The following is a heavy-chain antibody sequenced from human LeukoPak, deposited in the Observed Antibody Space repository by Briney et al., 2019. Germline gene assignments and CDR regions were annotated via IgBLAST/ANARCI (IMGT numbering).Heavy chain of an antibody. J-gene: IGHJ6*03. Sequence: GASVKVSCKASGYTFTSYGISWVRQAPGQGLEWMGGIIPIFGTANYAQKFQGRVTITADESTSTAYMELSSLRSEDTAVYYCARDLVLGDFWSGYPKPAAHDMDVWGKGTTVTVSS. CDR2: IIPIFGTA. V-gene: IGHV1-69*13. D-gene: IGHD3-3*01. CDR3: ARDLVLGDFWSGYPKPAAHDMDV. CDR1: GYTFTSYG.